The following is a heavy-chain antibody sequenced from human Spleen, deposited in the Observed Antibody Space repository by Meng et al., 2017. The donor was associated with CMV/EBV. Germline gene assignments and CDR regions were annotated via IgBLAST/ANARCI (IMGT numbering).Heavy chain of an antibody. D-gene: IGHD7-27*01. CDR3: ARESPGEAHV. Sequence: GMSWVRPAPGKGLECVSGVSWNGRRTHYADSVTSRFIISRDNSRNTLYLQMNSLRAEDTAVYYCARESPGEAHVWGQGTLVTVSS. CDR2: VSWNGRRT. CDR1: G. V-gene: IGHV3-35*01. J-gene: IGHJ4*02.